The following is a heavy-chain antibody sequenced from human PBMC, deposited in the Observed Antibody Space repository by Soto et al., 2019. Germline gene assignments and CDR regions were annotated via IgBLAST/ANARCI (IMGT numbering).Heavy chain of an antibody. CDR2: ISGYNANT. Sequence: ASVKVSCKGSGYTFNSFGISWVRQAPGQGLEWMGWISGYNANTKYAQKFQGRVTMTTDTSTSTAYMELSSLRAEDTAVYYCAKEGYYYGSGSFRPHYFDYWGQGTLVTVSS. J-gene: IGHJ4*02. CDR1: GYTFNSFG. D-gene: IGHD3-10*01. V-gene: IGHV1-18*01. CDR3: AKEGYYYGSGSFRPHYFDY.